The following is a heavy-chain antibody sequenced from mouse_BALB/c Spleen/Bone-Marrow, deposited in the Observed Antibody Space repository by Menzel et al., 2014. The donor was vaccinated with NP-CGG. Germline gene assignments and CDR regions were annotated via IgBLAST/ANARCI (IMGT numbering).Heavy chain of an antibody. D-gene: IGHD1-1*01. CDR3: TSLYYYGSRYFDY. CDR2: IRLKSNNFAT. J-gene: IGHJ2*01. Sequence: DVMLVESGGGLVQPGGSMKLSCVASGFTFSSYWMNWVRQSPEKGLEWVAEIRLKSNNFATHYAESVKGRFTISRDDSKSSVYLEMNNLRAEDTGIYYCTSLYYYGSRYFDYWGQGTTLTVSS. V-gene: IGHV6-6*02. CDR1: GFTFSSYW.